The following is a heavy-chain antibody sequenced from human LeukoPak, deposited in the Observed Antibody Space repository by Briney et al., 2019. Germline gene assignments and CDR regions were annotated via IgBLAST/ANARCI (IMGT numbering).Heavy chain of an antibody. J-gene: IGHJ4*02. CDR2: INPNSGGT. V-gene: IGHV1-2*02. Sequence: ASVKVSCKASGYTFTGYYMHWVRQAPGQGLEWMGWINPNSGGTNYAQKFQGRVTMTRDTSISTAYMELSRLRSDDTAVYYCARRSNYVGNFDYWGQGTLVTVSS. D-gene: IGHD1-7*01. CDR1: GYTFTGYY. CDR3: ARRSNYVGNFDY.